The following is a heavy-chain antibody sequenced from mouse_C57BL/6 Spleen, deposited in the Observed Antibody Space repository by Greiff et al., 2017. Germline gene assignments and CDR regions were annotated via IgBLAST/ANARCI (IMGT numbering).Heavy chain of an antibody. Sequence: VQLQQPGAELVKPGASVKMSCKASGYTFTSYWITWVKQRPGQGLAWIGDIYPGSGSTNYNEKFKSKATLTVDTSSSTSYMQRSSLTSEDSAGYYCARFLRNYYAMDYWGQGTSVTVSS. J-gene: IGHJ4*01. CDR1: GYTFTSYW. CDR2: IYPGSGST. V-gene: IGHV1-55*01. CDR3: ARFLRNYYAMDY.